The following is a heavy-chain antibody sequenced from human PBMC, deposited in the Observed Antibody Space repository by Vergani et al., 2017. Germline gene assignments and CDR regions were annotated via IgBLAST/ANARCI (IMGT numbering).Heavy chain of an antibody. CDR3: AGCHYEYSNEQADYYYYMDF. D-gene: IGHD4-11*01. J-gene: IGHJ6*03. V-gene: IGHV1-69*01. CDR1: GGTFSSYA. Sequence: QVQLVQSGAEVKKPGSSVKVSCKASGGTFSSYAISWVRQAPGQGLEWMGGIIPIFGTANYAQKFQGRVTITADESTGTAYMELSSLRSEDTAVYYCAGCHYEYSNEQADYYYYMDFWGKGTTVTVSS. CDR2: IIPIFGTA.